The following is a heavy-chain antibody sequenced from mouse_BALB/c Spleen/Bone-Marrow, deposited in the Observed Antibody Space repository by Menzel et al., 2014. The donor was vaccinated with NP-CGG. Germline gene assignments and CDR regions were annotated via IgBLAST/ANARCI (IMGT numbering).Heavy chain of an antibody. CDR1: GYAFSSSW. D-gene: IGHD1-1*01. J-gene: IGHJ2*01. CDR2: IYPGDGDT. V-gene: IGHV1-82*01. CDR3: GRHCYGSSFDY. Sequence: VQLQQSGPELVKPGASVKISCKASGYAFSSSWMNWVKQRPGQGLEWIGRIYPGDGDTNYNGKFKGKATLTADKSSSTAFMQFSSMTAEDSAVYCCGRHCYGSSFDYWGQGTTLTVSS.